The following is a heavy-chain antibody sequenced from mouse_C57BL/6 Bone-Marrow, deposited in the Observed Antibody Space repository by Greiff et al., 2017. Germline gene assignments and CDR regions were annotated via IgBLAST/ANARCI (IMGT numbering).Heavy chain of an antibody. CDR3: ARHYYGRAWFAY. D-gene: IGHD1-1*01. V-gene: IGHV5-4*03. J-gene: IGHJ3*01. CDR1: GFTFSSYA. Sequence: EVNVVESGGGLVKPGGSLKLSCAASGFTFSSYAMSWVRQTPEKRLEWVATISDGGSYTYYPDNVKGRFTISRDNAKNNLYLQMSHLKSEDTAMYYCARHYYGRAWFAYWGQGTLVTVSA. CDR2: ISDGGSYT.